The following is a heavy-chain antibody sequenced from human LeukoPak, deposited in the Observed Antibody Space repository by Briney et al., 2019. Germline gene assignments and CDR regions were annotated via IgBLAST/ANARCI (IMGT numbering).Heavy chain of an antibody. CDR1: GFSFSSHW. Sequence: GGSLRLSCAASGFSFSSHWMFWVRQAPGRGLEWVANIKQDGSEKYCVDSVKGRFTISRDNAKNSLYLQMNSLRAEDTAIYYCARYYDFWSSIDYWGQGTLVTASS. D-gene: IGHD3-3*01. CDR2: IKQDGSEK. J-gene: IGHJ4*02. CDR3: ARYYDFWSSIDY. V-gene: IGHV3-7*05.